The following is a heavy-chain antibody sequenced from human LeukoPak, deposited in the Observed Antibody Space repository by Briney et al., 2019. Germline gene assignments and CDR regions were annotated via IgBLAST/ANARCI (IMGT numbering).Heavy chain of an antibody. Sequence: GGSLRLSCAASGFSFRTYAMTWVRQAPGKGLEWVAVISYDGSNKYYADSVKGRFTISRDNSKNTLYLQMNSLRAEDTAVYYCASTLAVAGFFDYWGQGTLVTVSS. CDR1: GFSFRTYA. CDR3: ASTLAVAGFFDY. D-gene: IGHD6-19*01. V-gene: IGHV3-30-3*01. J-gene: IGHJ4*02. CDR2: ISYDGSNK.